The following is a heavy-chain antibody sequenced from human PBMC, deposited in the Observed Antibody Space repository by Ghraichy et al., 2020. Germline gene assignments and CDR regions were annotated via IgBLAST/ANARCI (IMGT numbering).Heavy chain of an antibody. CDR2: INHSGST. V-gene: IGHV4-34*01. Sequence: SETLSLTCAVYGGSFSGYYWSWIRQPPGKGLEWIGEINHSGSTNYNPSLKSRVTISVDTSKNQFSLKLSSVTAADTAVYYCVSSGWARGAFDIWGQGTMVTVSS. CDR1: GGSFSGYY. J-gene: IGHJ3*02. D-gene: IGHD6-19*01. CDR3: VSSGWARGAFDI.